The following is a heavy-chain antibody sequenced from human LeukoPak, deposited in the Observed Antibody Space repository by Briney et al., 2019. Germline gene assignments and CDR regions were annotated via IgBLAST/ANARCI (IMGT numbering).Heavy chain of an antibody. D-gene: IGHD3-16*01. CDR2: TATTNDHT. CDR1: GYSFSTYA. J-gene: IGHJ3*02. V-gene: IGHV1-18*01. CDR3: ARGGTPDACDT. Sequence: ASVKVSCKTSGYSFSTYAISWVRQAPGQGLEWMGWTATTNDHTNFAQKFQGRVTMTADTSTSAAYMELRSLRSDDTALYYCARGGTPDACDTWGQGTMVTVSS.